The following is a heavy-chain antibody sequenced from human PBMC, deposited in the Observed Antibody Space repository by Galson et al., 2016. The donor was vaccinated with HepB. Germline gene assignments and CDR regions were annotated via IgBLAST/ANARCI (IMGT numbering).Heavy chain of an antibody. CDR1: GGSLTRRNYS. Sequence: SETLSLTCTVSGGAVSGGSLTRRNYSWNWVRQSPGKGLEWIGKIHFSGTTNYSPSLKSRVAILRDTSNNQFSLRLSSVTAADSAVYFGAREFFSPMTRAVDYSFGMDVWGQGTTVTVSS. CDR2: IHFSGTT. CDR3: AREFFSPMTRAVDYSFGMDV. J-gene: IGHJ6*02. V-gene: IGHV4-61*01.